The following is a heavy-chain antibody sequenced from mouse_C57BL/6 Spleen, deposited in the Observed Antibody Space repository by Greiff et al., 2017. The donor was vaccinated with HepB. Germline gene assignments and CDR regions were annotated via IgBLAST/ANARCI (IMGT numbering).Heavy chain of an antibody. Sequence: EVQRVESGGDLVKPGGSLKLSCAASGFTFSSYGMSWVRQTPDKRLEWVATISSGGSYTYYPDSVKGRFTISRDNAKNTLYLQMSSLKSEDTAMYYCARHDDGYYVPYFDVWGTGTTVTVSS. V-gene: IGHV5-6*01. D-gene: IGHD2-3*01. CDR2: ISSGGSYT. J-gene: IGHJ1*03. CDR3: ARHDDGYYVPYFDV. CDR1: GFTFSSYG.